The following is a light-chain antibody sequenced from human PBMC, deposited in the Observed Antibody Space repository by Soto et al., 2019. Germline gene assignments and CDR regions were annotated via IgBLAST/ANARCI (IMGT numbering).Light chain of an antibody. J-gene: IGKJ1*01. CDR1: QSISSW. V-gene: IGKV1-5*03. Sequence: DIQLKQSPSILSPSVCDRFPITXRASQSISSWLAWYQQKPGKAPKLLINKASSLESGVPSRFSGSGSGTEFTLTISSLQPDDFATYYCQHFNSYPWTFGQGTKVDIK. CDR3: QHFNSYPWT. CDR2: KAS.